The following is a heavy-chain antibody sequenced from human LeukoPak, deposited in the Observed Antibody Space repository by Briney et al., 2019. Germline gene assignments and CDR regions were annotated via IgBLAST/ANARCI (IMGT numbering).Heavy chain of an antibody. CDR1: GFTFSSYS. D-gene: IGHD3/OR15-3a*01. CDR3: ARRTQIDY. V-gene: IGHV3-21*01. CDR2: ISSSSSYI. J-gene: IGHJ4*02. Sequence: AGGSLRLSCAASGFTFSSYSISWVRRAPGKGLEWVSSISSSSSYIYYADSVKGRFTISRDNAKNSLYLQMNSLRAEDTAVYYCARRTQIDYWGQGTLVTVSS.